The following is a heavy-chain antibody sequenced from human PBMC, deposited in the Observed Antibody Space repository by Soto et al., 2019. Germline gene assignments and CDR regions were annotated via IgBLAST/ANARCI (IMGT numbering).Heavy chain of an antibody. CDR1: GGTFSSYA. CDR2: IIPIFGTA. D-gene: IGHD2-2*01. CDR3: ASSAVAASKWYYYYYYMDV. J-gene: IGHJ6*03. V-gene: IGHV1-69*13. Sequence: ASVKVSCKASGGTFSSYAISWVRQAPGQGLEWMGGIIPIFGTANYAQKFQGRVTITADESTSTAYMELSSLRSEDTAVYYCASSAVAASKWYYYYYYMDVWGKGTTVTVSS.